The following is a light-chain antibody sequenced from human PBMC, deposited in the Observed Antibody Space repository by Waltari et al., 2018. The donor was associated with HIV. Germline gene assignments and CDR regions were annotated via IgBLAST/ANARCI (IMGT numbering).Light chain of an antibody. V-gene: IGLV2-8*01. CDR3: TSYESKNNLV. Sequence: QSALTQPPSASGSPGQSVTISCTGTSTDAPTYNYVSWYQQHPGEAPKILIYEVNKRPSGVPDRCSGSKAGNTASLTVSVLQADDAADYYCTSYESKNNLVFGGGTKLTVL. CDR1: STDAPTYNY. J-gene: IGLJ2*01. CDR2: EVN.